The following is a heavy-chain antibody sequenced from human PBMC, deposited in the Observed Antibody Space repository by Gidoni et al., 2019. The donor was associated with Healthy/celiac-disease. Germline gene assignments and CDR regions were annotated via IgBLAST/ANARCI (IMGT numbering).Heavy chain of an antibody. Sequence: EVKLLASGGGLVQPGGSLRLPCSASGFPFSSYAMSWVRQAPGKGLELVSAISGSGGSTYYADSVKGRFTISRDNSKNTLYLQMNSLRAEDTAVYYCAKDLDSRGELLGFALFDAFDIWGQGTMVTVSS. V-gene: IGHV3-23*01. J-gene: IGHJ3*02. CDR2: ISGSGGST. D-gene: IGHD1-26*01. CDR1: GFPFSSYA. CDR3: AKDLDSRGELLGFALFDAFDI.